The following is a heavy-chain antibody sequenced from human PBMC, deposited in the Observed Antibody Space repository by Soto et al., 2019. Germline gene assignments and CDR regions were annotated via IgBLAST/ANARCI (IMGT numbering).Heavy chain of an antibody. Sequence: GGFLRLSCAASGFTFSSYAMSWFRQAPGKGLEWVSVISGSGGSTYYADSVKGRFTINPDTSRNQFSLQLSSVTPEDTAVYYCARLVGNSWLDYWGQGTLVTVSS. CDR2: ISGSGGST. V-gene: IGHV3-23*01. CDR3: ARLVGNSWLDY. D-gene: IGHD6-13*01. CDR1: GFTFSSYA. J-gene: IGHJ4*02.